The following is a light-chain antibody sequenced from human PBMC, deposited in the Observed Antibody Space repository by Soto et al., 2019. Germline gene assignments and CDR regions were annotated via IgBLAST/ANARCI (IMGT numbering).Light chain of an antibody. CDR1: SSNIGAGYD. CDR3: QSYATGLSGHYV. J-gene: IGLJ1*01. V-gene: IGLV1-40*01. CDR2: GNS. Sequence: QSVLTRPPSVSGAPGQRITISCTGSSSNIGAGYDVHWYQQLPGTAPKLLMYGNSNRPSGVPDRFSGSKSGTSASLAITGLQAEDEGEYYCQSYATGLSGHYVFATGPKVTVL.